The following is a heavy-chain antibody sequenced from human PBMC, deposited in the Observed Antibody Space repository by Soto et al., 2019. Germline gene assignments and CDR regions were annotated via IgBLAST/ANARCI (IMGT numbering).Heavy chain of an antibody. CDR1: GVRFTNSA. CDR3: AIGKGMEENYYCSGMDV. D-gene: IGHD1-1*01. V-gene: IGHV1-58*01. CDR2: IVVGSGNT. J-gene: IGHJ6*02. Sequence: GAPVEGCCEASGVRFTNSAVQWVRQARGQRLEWIGWIVVGSGNTNYAQKFQERVTISRDTPASTAYMELSGLRSEDTAVYYCAIGKGMEENYYCSGMDVWRQGTTVTVSS.